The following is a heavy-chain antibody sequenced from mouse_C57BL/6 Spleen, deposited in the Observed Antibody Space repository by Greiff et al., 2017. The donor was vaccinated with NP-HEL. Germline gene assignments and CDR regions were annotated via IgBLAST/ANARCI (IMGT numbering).Heavy chain of an antibody. D-gene: IGHD1-3*01. V-gene: IGHV1-42*01. Sequence: EVHLQQSGPELVKPGASVKISCKASGYSFTGYYMNWVKQSPEKSLEWIGEINPSTGGTTYNQKFKAKATLTVDKSSSTAYMQLKSLTSEDSAVYYCARSSFDYWGQGTTLTVSS. CDR2: INPSTGGT. J-gene: IGHJ2*01. CDR3: ARSSFDY. CDR1: GYSFTGYY.